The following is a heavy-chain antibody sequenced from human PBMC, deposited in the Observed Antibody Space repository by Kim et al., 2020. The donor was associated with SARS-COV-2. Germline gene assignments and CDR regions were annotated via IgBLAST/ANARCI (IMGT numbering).Heavy chain of an antibody. Sequence: ASVKVSCKASGYTFTSYDINWVRQATGQGLEWMGWMNPNSGNTGYAQKFQGRVTMTRNTSISTAYMELSSLRSEDTAVYYCARYAVDFWSGFGPLDAFDIWGQGTMVTVSS. D-gene: IGHD3-3*01. J-gene: IGHJ3*02. V-gene: IGHV1-8*01. CDR3: ARYAVDFWSGFGPLDAFDI. CDR2: MNPNSGNT. CDR1: GYTFTSYD.